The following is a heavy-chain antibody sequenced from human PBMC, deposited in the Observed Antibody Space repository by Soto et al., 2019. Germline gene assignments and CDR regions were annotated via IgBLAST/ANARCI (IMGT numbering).Heavy chain of an antibody. CDR2: IDPSDSYT. Sequence: PGESLKISCKGSGYSFTSYWISWVRQMPGKGLEWMGRIDPSDSYTNHSPSFQGHVTISADKSISTAYLQWSSLKASDTAIYYCARHHCSSTSCYVGGDAFDIWGQGTMVTVSS. D-gene: IGHD2-2*01. CDR3: ARHHCSSTSCYVGGDAFDI. J-gene: IGHJ3*02. V-gene: IGHV5-10-1*01. CDR1: GYSFTSYW.